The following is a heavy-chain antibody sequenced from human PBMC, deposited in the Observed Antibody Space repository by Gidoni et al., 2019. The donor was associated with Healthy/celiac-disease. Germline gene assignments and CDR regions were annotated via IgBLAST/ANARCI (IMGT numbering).Heavy chain of an antibody. V-gene: IGHV4-39*01. CDR2: IYYSGST. J-gene: IGHJ4*02. CDR3: ATLETSIVGANFDY. D-gene: IGHD1-26*01. CDR1: GGSISSSSYY. Sequence: QLQLQESGPGLVKPSETLSLTCTVSGGSISSSSYYWGWIRQPPGKGLEWIGSIYYSGSTYYNPSLKSRVTISVDTSKNQFSLKLSSVTAADTAVYYCATLETSIVGANFDYWGQGTLFTVSS.